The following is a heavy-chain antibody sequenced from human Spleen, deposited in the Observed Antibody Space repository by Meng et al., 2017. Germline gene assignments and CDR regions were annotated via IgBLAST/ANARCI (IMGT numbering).Heavy chain of an antibody. J-gene: IGHJ6*02. V-gene: IGHV1-18*01. CDR3: ARGQAEGLEGRYFYYYYRMDG. Sequence: ASVKVSCKASGYTFTSYDISWVRQAPGQGLEWMGWISPYNGNTNYAQKLQGRVTMTTDTSTSTAYMELRSLRSDDTAVYYCARGQAEGLEGRYFYYYYRMDGWGQGTTVTVSS. D-gene: IGHD1-26*01. CDR2: ISPYNGNT. CDR1: GYTFTSYD.